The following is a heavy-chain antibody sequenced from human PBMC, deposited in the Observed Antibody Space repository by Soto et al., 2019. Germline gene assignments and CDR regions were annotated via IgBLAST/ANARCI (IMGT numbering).Heavy chain of an antibody. Sequence: QVQLVQSGAEVKKPGSSVKVSCKASGGTFSSYTISWVRQAPGQGLEWMGRIIPILGIANYAQKFQGRVTITAVKSTSTAYMELSSLRSEDTAVYYCARADGGSYYYYGTDVWGQGTTVTVSS. V-gene: IGHV1-69*02. CDR1: GGTFSSYT. CDR3: ARADGGSYYYYGTDV. J-gene: IGHJ6*02. CDR2: IIPILGIA. D-gene: IGHD2-15*01.